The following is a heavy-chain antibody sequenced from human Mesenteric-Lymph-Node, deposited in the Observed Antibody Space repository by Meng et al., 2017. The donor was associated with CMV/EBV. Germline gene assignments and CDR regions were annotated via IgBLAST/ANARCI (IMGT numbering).Heavy chain of an antibody. J-gene: IGHJ4*02. CDR3: ARVKGISGTTRIDY. D-gene: IGHD1-20*01. CDR2: IYNGGSG. CDR1: GGSVRSYS. V-gene: IGHV4-59*02. Sequence: SETLSLTCTVPGGSVRSYSWTWIRQSPGKGLESIGHIYNGGSGNYNPSLNSRVTISIDASKNQLSLKLTSVTAADTAVYYCARVKGISGTTRIDYWGQGTLVTVSS.